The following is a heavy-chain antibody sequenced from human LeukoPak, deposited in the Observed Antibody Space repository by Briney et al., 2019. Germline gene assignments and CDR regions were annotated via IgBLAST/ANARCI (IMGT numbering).Heavy chain of an antibody. CDR1: GGSISSGGYY. CDR3: ASWGSAGATN. J-gene: IGHJ4*02. D-gene: IGHD1-26*01. CDR2: IYHSGST. V-gene: IGHV4-30-2*01. Sequence: SQTLSLTCTVSGGSISSGGYYWSWIRQPPGKSLEWIGYIYHSGSTYYNPSLKSRVTISVDRSKNQFSLKLSSVTAADTAVYYCASWGSAGATNWGQGTLVTVSS.